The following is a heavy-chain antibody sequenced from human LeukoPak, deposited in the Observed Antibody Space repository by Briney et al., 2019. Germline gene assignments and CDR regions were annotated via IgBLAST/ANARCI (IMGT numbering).Heavy chain of an antibody. CDR1: GFTFSYYA. V-gene: IGHV3-33*01. D-gene: IGHD3-10*01. Sequence: PGRSLRLSCAASGFTFSYYAIHWVRQAPGKGLEWVALIWSDGSNKYYADSVKGRITISRDNYKNTVYLQMNSLRAEDTAVYYCARELFSSGSCPDGWGQGTLVTVSS. CDR2: IWSDGSNK. CDR3: ARELFSSGSCPDG. J-gene: IGHJ4*02.